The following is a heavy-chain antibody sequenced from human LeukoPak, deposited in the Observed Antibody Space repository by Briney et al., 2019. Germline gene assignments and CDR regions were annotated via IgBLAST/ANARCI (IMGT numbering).Heavy chain of an antibody. D-gene: IGHD2/OR15-2a*01. Sequence: GESLKISCQASGYTFTSYWIGWVRQMPGKGLEWMGIIYPGDSDTRYSPSFQGQVTISADKSISTAYLQWSSLKASDTAMYYCARLAFSMELKYFDYWGQGTLVTVSS. CDR1: GYTFTSYW. J-gene: IGHJ4*02. V-gene: IGHV5-51*01. CDR2: IYPGDSDT. CDR3: ARLAFSMELKYFDY.